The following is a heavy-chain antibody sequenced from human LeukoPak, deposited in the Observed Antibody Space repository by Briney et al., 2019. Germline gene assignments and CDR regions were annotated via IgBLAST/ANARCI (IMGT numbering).Heavy chain of an antibody. Sequence: GGSLRLSCAASGFSFSTYAMSWVRQAPGKGLEWVSGVNGNGGGTSYADSVKGRFTIFRDNSKNTVYLQMNSLRVEDTAVYYCAKSLYGGCDYWGQGTVVTVSS. V-gene: IGHV3-23*01. CDR3: AKSLYGGCDY. D-gene: IGHD3-16*02. J-gene: IGHJ4*02. CDR2: VNGNGGGT. CDR1: GFSFSTYA.